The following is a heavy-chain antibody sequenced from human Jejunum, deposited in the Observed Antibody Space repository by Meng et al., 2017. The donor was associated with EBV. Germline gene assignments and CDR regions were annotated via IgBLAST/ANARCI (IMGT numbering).Heavy chain of an antibody. J-gene: IGHJ4*02. CDR1: GFTFTTDA. V-gene: IGHV3-23*04. CDR2: ITGIGGST. Sequence: EVQLVGVGEGLVKPGGFSGPSCAASGFTFTTDAMGWVRQAPGKGLEWFSVITGIGGSTYYADSVKGRFTISRDSSKNTLYLQMNSLRAEDTAVYYCAKLVRDWGQGTLVTVSS. D-gene: IGHD2/OR15-2a*01. CDR3: AKLVRD.